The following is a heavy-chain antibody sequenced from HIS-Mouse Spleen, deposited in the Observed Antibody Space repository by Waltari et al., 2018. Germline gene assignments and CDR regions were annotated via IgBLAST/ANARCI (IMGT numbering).Heavy chain of an antibody. J-gene: IGHJ1*01. V-gene: IGHV3-33*06. CDR1: GFTFSSYG. CDR2: IWFDGRNK. CDR3: AKGREYYYDSSAEYFQH. D-gene: IGHD3-22*01. Sequence: QVQLVESGGGVVQPGRSLRLSCAASGFTFSSYGMHWVRQAPGKGLEWVAVIWFDGRNKDYADSGKGRFTSSRDNSKNTLYLQMNSLRAEDTAVYYCAKGREYYYDSSAEYFQHWGQGTLVTVSS.